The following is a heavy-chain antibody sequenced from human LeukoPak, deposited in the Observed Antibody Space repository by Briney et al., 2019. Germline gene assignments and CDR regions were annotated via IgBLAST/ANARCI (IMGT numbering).Heavy chain of an antibody. Sequence: GASVKVSCKASGYTSTSYGISWVRQAPGQGLEWMGWISAYNGNTNYAQKLQGRVTMTTDTSTSTAYMELRSLRSDDTAVYYCARIRRYYDILTGYPIYYYYYMDVWGKGTTVTVSS. CDR3: ARIRRYYDILTGYPIYYYYYMDV. V-gene: IGHV1-18*01. CDR2: ISAYNGNT. D-gene: IGHD3-9*01. J-gene: IGHJ6*03. CDR1: GYTSTSYG.